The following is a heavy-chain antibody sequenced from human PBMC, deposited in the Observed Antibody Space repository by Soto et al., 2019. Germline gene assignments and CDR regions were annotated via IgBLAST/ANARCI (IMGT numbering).Heavy chain of an antibody. CDR2: IYYGGST. D-gene: IGHD4-17*01. CDR3: ARAFYGDYASGSGYNWFDP. CDR1: GGSISSYY. Sequence: SETLSLTCTVSGGSISSYYWSWIRQPPGKGLEWIGYIYYGGSTNYNPSLKSRVTISVDTSKNQFSLKLSSVTAADTAVYYCARAFYGDYASGSGYNWFDPWRQGTLVTVSS. V-gene: IGHV4-59*01. J-gene: IGHJ5*02.